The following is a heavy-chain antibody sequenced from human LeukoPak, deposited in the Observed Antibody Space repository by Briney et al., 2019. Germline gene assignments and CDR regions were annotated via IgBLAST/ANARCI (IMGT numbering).Heavy chain of an antibody. CDR3: ARGGGDYYYYYMDV. CDR1: GGSISSGDYY. J-gene: IGHJ6*03. CDR2: IYYSGST. D-gene: IGHD4-17*01. V-gene: IGHV4-30-4*08. Sequence: SQTLSLTCTVSGGSISSGDYYWSWIRQPPGKGLEWIGYIYYSGSTYYNPSLKSRVTISVDTSKNQFSLKLSSVTAADTAVYYCARGGGDYYYYYMDVWGKGTTVTVSS.